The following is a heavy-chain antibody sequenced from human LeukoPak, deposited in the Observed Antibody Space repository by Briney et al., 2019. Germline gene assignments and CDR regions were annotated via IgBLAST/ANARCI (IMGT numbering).Heavy chain of an antibody. CDR2: IRYDGSNK. CDR1: GFTFSSYG. CDR3: ARVREMAT. D-gene: IGHD5-24*01. J-gene: IGHJ4*02. V-gene: IGHV3-30*02. Sequence: PGGSLRLSCAASGFTFSSYGMHWVRQAPGKGLEWVAFIRYDGSNKYYADSVKGRFTISRDNAKNSLYLQMNSLRAEDTAVYYCARVREMATWGQGTLVTVSS.